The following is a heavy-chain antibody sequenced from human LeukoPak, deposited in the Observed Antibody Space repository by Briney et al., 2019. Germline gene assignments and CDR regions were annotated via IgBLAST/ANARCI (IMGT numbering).Heavy chain of an antibody. CDR1: GYTFTSYD. Sequence: ASVKVSCKASGYTFTSYDINWVRQAPGQGLEWMGGIIPIFGTANYAQKFQGRVTITADKSTSTAYMELSSLRSEDTAVYYCASLYYYDNSGYYLGSRHFHHWGQGTLVTVSS. V-gene: IGHV1-69*06. J-gene: IGHJ1*01. CDR2: IIPIFGTA. CDR3: ASLYYYDNSGYYLGSRHFHH. D-gene: IGHD3-22*01.